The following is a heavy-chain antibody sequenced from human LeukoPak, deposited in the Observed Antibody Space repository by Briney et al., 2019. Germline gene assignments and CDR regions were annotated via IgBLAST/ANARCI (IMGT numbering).Heavy chain of an antibody. D-gene: IGHD1-26*01. Sequence: ASVKVSCKVSGYTLTELSMHWVRQAPGKGLEWMGGFDPEDGETIYAQKFQGRVTITEDTSTDTAYMELSSLRSEDTAVYYCATVSIEWELLYAFDIWGQGTMVTVSS. CDR3: ATVSIEWELLYAFDI. J-gene: IGHJ3*02. CDR2: FDPEDGET. CDR1: GYTLTELS. V-gene: IGHV1-24*01.